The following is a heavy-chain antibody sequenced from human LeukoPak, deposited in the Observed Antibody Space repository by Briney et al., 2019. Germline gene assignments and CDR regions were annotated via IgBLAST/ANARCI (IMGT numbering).Heavy chain of an antibody. CDR1: GFTFSSHS. D-gene: IGHD6-6*01. CDR3: AKVTWESRPPDCNS. J-gene: IGHJ4*02. CDR2: IRGRGDTA. Sequence: GGSLRLSCAASGFTFSSHSMAWGRQAPGKGLEWGSAIRGRGDTALYADSVKGRFTISRDNFKNIVYLEMNSLRAEDTATYYCAKVTWESRPPDCNSWGPGTLVTVSS. V-gene: IGHV3-23*01.